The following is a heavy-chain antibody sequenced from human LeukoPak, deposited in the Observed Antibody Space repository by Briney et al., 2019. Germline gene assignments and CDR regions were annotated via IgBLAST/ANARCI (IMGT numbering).Heavy chain of an antibody. V-gene: IGHV3-74*01. CDR3: ARHAVGGNWFDP. D-gene: IGHD6-19*01. CDR2: LNIDGSKT. Sequence: QPGGSLRLSCAGSGFTFSNYWMHWVRQAPGKGLVWVSRLNIDGSKTNYADSVKGRFTISRDNAKNTLYLQMNSLRAEDTAVYYCARHAVGGNWFDPWGQGTLVTVSS. CDR1: GFTFSNYW. J-gene: IGHJ5*02.